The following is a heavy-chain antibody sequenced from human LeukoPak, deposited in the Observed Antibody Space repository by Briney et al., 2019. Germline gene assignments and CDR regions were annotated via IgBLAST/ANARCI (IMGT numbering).Heavy chain of an antibody. CDR3: ARGRLIHYYYYMDV. J-gene: IGHJ6*03. D-gene: IGHD3-16*01. CDR1: GGSFSGYY. CDR2: INHSGST. V-gene: IGHV4-34*01. Sequence: PSETLTLTCAGYGGSFSGYYWNWIRQPPGKGLEWIGEINHSGSTNYNPSLKSRVTISVDTSKNQFSLKLSSVTAADTAVYYCARGRLIHYYYYMDVWGKGTTVTVSS.